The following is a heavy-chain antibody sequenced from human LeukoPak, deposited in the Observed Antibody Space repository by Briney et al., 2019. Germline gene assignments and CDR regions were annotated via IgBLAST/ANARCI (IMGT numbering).Heavy chain of an antibody. D-gene: IGHD5-12*01. V-gene: IGHV3-30*01. J-gene: IGHJ6*03. CDR3: ARGGPYYMDV. CDR2: ISYDGSNK. CDR1: GFTFSSYA. Sequence: GGSLRLSCAASGFTFSSYAMHWVRQAPGKGLEWVAVISYDGSNKYYADSVKGRFTISRDNSKNTLYLQMNSLRAEDTAVYYCARGGPYYMDVWGKGTTVTVSS.